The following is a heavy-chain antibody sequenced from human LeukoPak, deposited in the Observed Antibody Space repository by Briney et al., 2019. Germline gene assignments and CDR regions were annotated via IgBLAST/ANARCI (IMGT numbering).Heavy chain of an antibody. J-gene: IGHJ4*02. Sequence: GESLKISCKGSGYSFISYWISWVRQLPGKGLEWMGRIDPSDAYTNYSPSSQGHVTISADKSISTAYLQWSSLKASDTAMYYCARQGAAVAGTDYWGQGPLVSVSS. CDR2: IDPSDAYT. D-gene: IGHD6-19*01. CDR3: ARQGAAVAGTDY. CDR1: GYSFISYW. V-gene: IGHV5-10-1*01.